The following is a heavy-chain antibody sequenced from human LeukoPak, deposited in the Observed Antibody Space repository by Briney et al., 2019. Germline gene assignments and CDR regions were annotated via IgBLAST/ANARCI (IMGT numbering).Heavy chain of an antibody. CDR3: LHDHGYRMDV. D-gene: IGHD3-16*02. CDR1: GFSLTTGGVA. Sequence: SGPTLVNPTQTLTLTCSFSGFSLTTGGVAVGWLRQPPGKALEWLALIYWNDDKRYGPSLRSRLTITKDTSKNQVVLVMTDMDPADTGTYYCLHDHGYRMDVWGQGTTVTVSS. V-gene: IGHV2-5*04. CDR2: IYWNDDK. J-gene: IGHJ6*02.